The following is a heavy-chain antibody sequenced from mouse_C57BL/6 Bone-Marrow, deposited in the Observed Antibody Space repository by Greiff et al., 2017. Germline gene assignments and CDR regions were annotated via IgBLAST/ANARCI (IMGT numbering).Heavy chain of an antibody. V-gene: IGHV1-59*01. D-gene: IGHD1-1*01. J-gene: IGHJ2*01. CDR2: IDPSDSYT. CDR3: ARKIYCGSGFDY. Sequence: QVQLLQSGAELVRPGASVKLSCKASGYTFTSYCMHWVKQRPGQGLEWIGVIDPSDSYTKYNQKFKGKATLTVDKTSSTAYLQLSSLTSVDAADYYYARKIYCGSGFDYWGQGTTLTVSS. CDR1: GYTFTSYC.